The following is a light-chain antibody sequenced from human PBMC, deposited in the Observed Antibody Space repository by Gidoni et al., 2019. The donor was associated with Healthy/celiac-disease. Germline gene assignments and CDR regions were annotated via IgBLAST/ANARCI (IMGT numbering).Light chain of an antibody. CDR2: WES. CDR3: QQFYCTPGT. Sequence: DIVMTQSPDSLAVSLGERATINCKSSQSVLYSSNNKNYLACYQQKPGQPPKLLIYWESTRESGLPDRFSGSGSETDFTLTISSLQAEYVAVYYCQQFYCTPGTFGQGTKLVIK. J-gene: IGKJ2*01. CDR1: QSVLYSSNNKNY. V-gene: IGKV4-1*01.